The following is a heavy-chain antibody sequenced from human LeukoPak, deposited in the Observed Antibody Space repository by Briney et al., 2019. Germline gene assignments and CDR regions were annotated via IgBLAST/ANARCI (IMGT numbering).Heavy chain of an antibody. J-gene: IGHJ4*02. Sequence: ASVKVSCKADGYTFTDYYIHWVRQATGQGLEWMGWMNPNSGRTGYAQNFQGRITITRNTSISTAYMELSSLRSEDTAVYYCTRETSSRYFDYWGQGTLVTVSS. CDR2: MNPNSGRT. V-gene: IGHV1-8*03. CDR3: TRETSSRYFDY. CDR1: GYTFTDYY.